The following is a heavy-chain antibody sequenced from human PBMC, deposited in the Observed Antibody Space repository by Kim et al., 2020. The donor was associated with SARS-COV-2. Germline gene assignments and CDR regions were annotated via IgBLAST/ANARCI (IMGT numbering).Heavy chain of an antibody. Sequence: GGSLRLSCAASGFTFSSYSMNWVRQAPGKGLEWVSSISSSSSYIYYADSVKGRFTISRDNAKNSLYLQMNSLRAEDTAVYYCARVIAAAGTFRYGMDVWGQGTTVTVSS. D-gene: IGHD6-13*01. J-gene: IGHJ6*02. V-gene: IGHV3-21*01. CDR2: ISSSSSYI. CDR1: GFTFSSYS. CDR3: ARVIAAAGTFRYGMDV.